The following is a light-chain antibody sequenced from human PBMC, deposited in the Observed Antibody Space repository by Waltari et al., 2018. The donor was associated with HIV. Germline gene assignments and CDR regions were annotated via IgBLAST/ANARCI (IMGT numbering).Light chain of an antibody. J-gene: IGKJ1*01. V-gene: IGKV4-1*01. CDR1: CSVFYASNNKNY. CDR3: HQYYTTSWT. Sequence: DIIMTQSTESLAVALGGKATITCKPSCSVFYASNNKNYVAWYQQKSGQAPKVLIYWATVRDSRVPDRFSGSGSGTDFTLTISNLQAEDVAIYYCHQYYTTSWTFGRGTRVEIK. CDR2: WAT.